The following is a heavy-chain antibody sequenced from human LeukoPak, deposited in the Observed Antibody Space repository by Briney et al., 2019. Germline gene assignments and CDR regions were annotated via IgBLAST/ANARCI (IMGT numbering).Heavy chain of an antibody. CDR3: ASSTVTTGRQTGYWYFDL. D-gene: IGHD4-11*01. CDR2: IYYSGST. CDR1: GGSISSYY. J-gene: IGHJ2*01. V-gene: IGHV4-59*08. Sequence: SETLPLTCTVSGGSISSYYWSWIRQPPGKGLEWIGYIYYSGSTNYNPSLKSRVTISVDTSKNQFSLKLSSVTAADTAVYYCASSTVTTGRQTGYWYFDLWGRGTLVTVSS.